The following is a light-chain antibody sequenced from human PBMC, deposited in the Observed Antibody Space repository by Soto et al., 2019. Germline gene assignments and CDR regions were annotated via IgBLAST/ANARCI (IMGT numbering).Light chain of an antibody. V-gene: IGKV3-11*01. CDR2: DSS. Sequence: EMVMTQSPATLSVSPGQRATLSCRASESVSSHLAWYQQKPGQAPRLLIYDSSTRATGIPARFSGSESGTEFTLTISSLEPEDFAVYYCQQRSNWPPITFGQGTRLEIK. J-gene: IGKJ5*01. CDR1: ESVSSH. CDR3: QQRSNWPPIT.